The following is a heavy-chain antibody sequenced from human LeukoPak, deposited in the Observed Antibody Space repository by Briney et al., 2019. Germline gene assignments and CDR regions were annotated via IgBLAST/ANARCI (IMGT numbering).Heavy chain of an antibody. CDR1: GFTFRTHW. V-gene: IGHV3-7*01. CDR3: ARGASGIQIWFFDP. Sequence: GGSLRLSCAASGFTFRTHWMSWVRQAPGKGLEWVANIKQDGSEKYYVDSVKGRFTISRDNAKKSLYLEMNSLRAEDTAVYYCARGASGIQIWFFDPWGQGTLVTVSS. D-gene: IGHD5-18*01. J-gene: IGHJ5*02. CDR2: IKQDGSEK.